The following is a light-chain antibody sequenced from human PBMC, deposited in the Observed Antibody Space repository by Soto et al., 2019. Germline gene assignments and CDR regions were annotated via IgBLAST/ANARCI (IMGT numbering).Light chain of an antibody. CDR1: QSVGIN. CDR3: QQYMSYS. V-gene: IGKV3-15*01. CDR2: ATS. J-gene: IGKJ1*01. Sequence: GMTQSPAIVSVSQGERATLSCRASQSVGINVAWYQQKPGQAPRLLIYATSTRATGIPARSSGSGSGTEFTLTISGLQPDDFATYYCQQYMSYSFGQGTKVDI.